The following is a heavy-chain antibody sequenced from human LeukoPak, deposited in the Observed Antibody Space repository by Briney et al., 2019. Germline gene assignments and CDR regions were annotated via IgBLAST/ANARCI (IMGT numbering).Heavy chain of an antibody. CDR1: GGSFSGYY. D-gene: IGHD6-13*01. V-gene: IGHV4-34*01. Sequence: SETLSLTCAVYGGSFSGYYWSWIRQPPGKGLEWIGEINHSGSTNYNPSLKSRVTISVDTSKNQFSLKVSSVTAADTAVYYCARGRGQDQSSPKFDYWGQGTLVTVSS. CDR2: INHSGST. J-gene: IGHJ4*02. CDR3: ARGRGQDQSSPKFDY.